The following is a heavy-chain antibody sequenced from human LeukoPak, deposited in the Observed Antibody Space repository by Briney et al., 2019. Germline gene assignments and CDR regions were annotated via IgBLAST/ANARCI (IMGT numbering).Heavy chain of an antibody. D-gene: IGHD3-22*01. CDR3: ARVTGYMIEDYFDY. CDR1: GGSISSYY. J-gene: IGHJ4*02. CDR2: VYYSGST. Sequence: SETLSLTCTVSGGSISSYYWSWIRQPPGKGLEWIGYVYYSGSTNYKPSLKSRVTISVETSKNQFSLKLRSVTAADTAVYYCARVTGYMIEDYFDYWGQGTLVTVSS. V-gene: IGHV4-59*01.